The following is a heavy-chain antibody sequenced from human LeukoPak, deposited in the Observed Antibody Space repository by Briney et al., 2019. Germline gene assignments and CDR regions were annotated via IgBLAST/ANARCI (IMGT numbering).Heavy chain of an antibody. V-gene: IGHV3-21*01. D-gene: IGHD3-10*02. J-gene: IGHJ6*04. Sequence: GGSLRLSCAASEFTVTIYSMAWVRQAPGKGLEWVSSISSSATYRYYADSVKGRFTISRDNAKNSLYLQMNSLRAEDTAVYYCAELGITMIGGVWGKGTTVTISS. CDR1: EFTVTIYS. CDR3: AELGITMIGGV. CDR2: ISSSATYR.